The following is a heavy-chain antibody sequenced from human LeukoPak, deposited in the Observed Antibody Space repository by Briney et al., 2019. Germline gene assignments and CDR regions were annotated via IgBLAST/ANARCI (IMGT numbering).Heavy chain of an antibody. CDR2: LYSDGNT. CDR3: ARGVEPLAANTLAY. CDR1: GFTVITND. Sequence: GGSLRLSCAASGFTVITNDMTWVRQAPGKGLEWVSVLYSDGNTTYADSVQGRFTISRDNSKNTMYLEMNSLSPDDTAVYYCARGVEPLAANTLAYWGQGTLVTVSS. V-gene: IGHV3-53*01. D-gene: IGHD1-14*01. J-gene: IGHJ4*02.